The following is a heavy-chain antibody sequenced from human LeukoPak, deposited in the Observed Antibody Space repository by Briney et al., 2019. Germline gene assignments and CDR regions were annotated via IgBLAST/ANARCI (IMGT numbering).Heavy chain of an antibody. D-gene: IGHD2-15*01. Sequence: GGSLRLSCAASGFTFSTYWMSWVRQAPGKGLESVAKIKEDGSDKYYVDSVKGRLTISRDNGKNSLYLQMNSLRAEDTAVYYCARDRGGGSFDYWGQGTLVTVSS. CDR2: IKEDGSDK. V-gene: IGHV3-7*01. CDR1: GFTFSTYW. J-gene: IGHJ4*02. CDR3: ARDRGGGSFDY.